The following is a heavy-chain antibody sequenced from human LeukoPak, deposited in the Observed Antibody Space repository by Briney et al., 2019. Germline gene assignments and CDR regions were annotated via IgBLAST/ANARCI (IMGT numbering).Heavy chain of an antibody. V-gene: IGHV1-18*01. J-gene: IGHJ5*02. Sequence: ASVKVSCKASGYTFTSYGINWVRQAPGQGLEWMGWISAYNGDTNYAQKLQGRVTMTTDTSTSTAYMELRSLRSDDTAVYYCARGGRSGSYLYWFDPWGQGTLVTVSS. D-gene: IGHD3-10*01. CDR1: GYTFTSYG. CDR3: ARGGRSGSYLYWFDP. CDR2: ISAYNGDT.